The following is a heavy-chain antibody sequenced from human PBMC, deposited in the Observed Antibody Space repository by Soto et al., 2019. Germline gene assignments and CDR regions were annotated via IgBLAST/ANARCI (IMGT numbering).Heavy chain of an antibody. D-gene: IGHD3-3*01. CDR1: GYTFNTYG. V-gene: IGHV1-18*01. CDR2: ISAYDGKT. Sequence: ASVKVSCKPSGYTFNTYGINWVRQAPGQGLELMGWISAYDGKTTYAEKFQGRVTMTTDTSTSTAYMELRSLRSDDTAIYYCARDPHEFWTSYWFDPWGQGTPVTVSS. CDR3: ARDPHEFWTSYWFDP. J-gene: IGHJ5*02.